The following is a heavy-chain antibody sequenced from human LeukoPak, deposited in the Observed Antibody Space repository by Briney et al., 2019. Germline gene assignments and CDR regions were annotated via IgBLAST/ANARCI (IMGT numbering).Heavy chain of an antibody. J-gene: IGHJ3*02. Sequence: SETLSLTCTVSGGSISGYYWSWIRQPPGKGLEWIGYIYYSGSTNYSPSLKSRVTISVDTSKNQFSLKLSSVTAADTAVYYCARPRDSSGYYTETDAFDIWGQGTMVTVSS. CDR3: ARPRDSSGYYTETDAFDI. CDR1: GGSISGYY. D-gene: IGHD3-22*01. V-gene: IGHV4-59*08. CDR2: IYYSGST.